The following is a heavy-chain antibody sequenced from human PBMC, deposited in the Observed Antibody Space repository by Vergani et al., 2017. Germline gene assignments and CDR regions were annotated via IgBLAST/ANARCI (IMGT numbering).Heavy chain of an antibody. V-gene: IGHV1-2*02. CDR3: ARDGSGYYSSTSCYKGRCYYYYYMDV. CDR2: INPNSGGT. J-gene: IGHJ6*03. D-gene: IGHD2-2*02. Sequence: QVQLVQSGAEVKKPGASVKVSCKASGYTFTSYGISWVRQAPGQGLEWMGWINPNSGGTNYAQKFQGRVTMTRDTSISTAYMELSRMRADDTAVYYCARDGSGYYSSTSCYKGRCYYYYYMDVWGKGTTVTVSS. CDR1: GYTFTSYG.